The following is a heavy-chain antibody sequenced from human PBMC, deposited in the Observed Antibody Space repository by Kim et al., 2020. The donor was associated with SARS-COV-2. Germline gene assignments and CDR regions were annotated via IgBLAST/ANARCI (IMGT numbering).Heavy chain of an antibody. D-gene: IGHD3-3*01. J-gene: IGHJ4*02. CDR1: GFTFSSYA. CDR2: ISYDGSNK. Sequence: GGSLRLSCAASGFTFSSYAMHWVRQAPGKGLEWVAVISYDGSNKYYADSVKGRFTISRDNSKNTLYLQMNSLRAEDTAVYYCARALVEWLLSRLYWGQGT. V-gene: IGHV3-30-3*01. CDR3: ARALVEWLLSRLY.